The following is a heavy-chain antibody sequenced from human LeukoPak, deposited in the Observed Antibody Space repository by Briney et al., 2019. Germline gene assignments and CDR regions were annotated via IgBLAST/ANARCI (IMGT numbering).Heavy chain of an antibody. CDR1: GFTVSNKY. CDR3: ASLDPYYGMDV. Sequence: PGGSLRLSCAASGFTVSNKYMSWVRQAPGKGLEWVSGIYSGGNTYYADSVKGRFTISRDKTKNTVYLRMKSLRAEDTAVYYCASLDPYYGMDVWGQGTMVTVSS. D-gene: IGHD3/OR15-3a*01. V-gene: IGHV3-66*01. J-gene: IGHJ6*02. CDR2: IYSGGNT.